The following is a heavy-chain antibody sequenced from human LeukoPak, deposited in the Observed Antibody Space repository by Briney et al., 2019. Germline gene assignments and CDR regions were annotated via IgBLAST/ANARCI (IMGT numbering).Heavy chain of an antibody. V-gene: IGHV1-2*02. CDR3: AGVFSSSGSGVPWFDP. J-gene: IGHJ5*02. Sequence: ASVKVSCKASGYTFTGYYMHWVRQAPGQGLEWMGWINPNSGGTNYAQKFQGRVTMTRDTSISTAYMELSRLRSDDTAVYYCAGVFSSSGSGVPWFDPWGQGTLVTVSS. D-gene: IGHD6-13*01. CDR1: GYTFTGYY. CDR2: INPNSGGT.